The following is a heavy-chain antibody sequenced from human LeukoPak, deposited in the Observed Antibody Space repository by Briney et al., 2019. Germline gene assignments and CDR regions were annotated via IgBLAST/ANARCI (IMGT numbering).Heavy chain of an antibody. J-gene: IGHJ6*02. CDR3: ARGYYDFWSGYYISYYGMDV. Sequence: TGGSLRLSCAASGFTFSSYAMPWVRQAPGKGLEWVAVISYDGSNKYYADSVKGRFTISRDNSKNTLYLQMNSLRAEDTAVYYCARGYYDFWSGYYISYYGMDVSGQGTTVTVSS. V-gene: IGHV3-30*04. D-gene: IGHD3-3*01. CDR1: GFTFSSYA. CDR2: ISYDGSNK.